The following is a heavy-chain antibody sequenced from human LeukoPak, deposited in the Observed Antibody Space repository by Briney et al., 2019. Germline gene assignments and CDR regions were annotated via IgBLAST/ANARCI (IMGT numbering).Heavy chain of an antibody. CDR1: GFTFSSYW. V-gene: IGHV3-74*01. CDR2: INSDGSSS. CDR3: ARGPPGSAAIDY. Sequence: GGSLRLSCAASGFTFSSYWMHWVRQAPGKGLVWVSRINSDGSSSSYADSVKGRFTISRDNAKNTLYLQMNSLRAEATAVYYCARGPPGSAAIDYWGQGTLVTVSS. J-gene: IGHJ4*02.